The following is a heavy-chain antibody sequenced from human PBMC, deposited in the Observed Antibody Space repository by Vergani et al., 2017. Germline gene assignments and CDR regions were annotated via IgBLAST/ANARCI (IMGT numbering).Heavy chain of an antibody. Sequence: VQLVQSGAEVKKPGSSVKVSCKASGGTFSSYAISWVRQAPGQGLEWMGGIIPIFGTAKYAQKFQGRVMITADKSTSTAYMELSSLRSEDTAVYYCASTTNLYSSSWYWFDPWGQGTLVTVSS. J-gene: IGHJ5*02. CDR1: GGTFSSYA. CDR3: ASTTNLYSSSWYWFDP. V-gene: IGHV1-69*06. CDR2: IIPIFGTA. D-gene: IGHD6-13*01.